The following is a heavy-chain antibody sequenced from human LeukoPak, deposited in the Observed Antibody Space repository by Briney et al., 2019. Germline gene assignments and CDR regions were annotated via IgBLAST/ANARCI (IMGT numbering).Heavy chain of an antibody. J-gene: IGHJ4*02. CDR2: IIPIFGIA. CDR1: GGTFSSYA. V-gene: IGHV1-69*04. CDR3: ASAPSGYDSSGYYPEFDY. Sequence: SVKVSCKASGGTFSSYAISWVRQAPGQGLGWMGKIIPIFGIANYAQKFQGRVTITADKSTSTAYMELSSLRSEDTAVYYCASAPSGYDSSGYYPEFDYWGQGTLVTVSS. D-gene: IGHD3-22*01.